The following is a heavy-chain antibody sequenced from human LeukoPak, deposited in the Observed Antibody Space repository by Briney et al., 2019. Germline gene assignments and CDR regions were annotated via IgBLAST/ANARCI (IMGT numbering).Heavy chain of an antibody. D-gene: IGHD1-26*01. V-gene: IGHV3-66*01. CDR1: GFTVSSNY. J-gene: IGHJ4*02. CDR3: ARDLRVGARFDY. CDR2: IYSGGST. Sequence: GGSLRLSCAASGFTVSSNYMSWVRQAPGKGLEWVSVIYSGGSTYYADSVKGRFTISRDNSKNTLYLQMNSLRAEDTAVYYCARDLRVGARFDYWGQGTLVTVSS.